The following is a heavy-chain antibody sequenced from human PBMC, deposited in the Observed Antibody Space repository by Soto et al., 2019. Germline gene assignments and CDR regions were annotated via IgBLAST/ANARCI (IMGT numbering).Heavy chain of an antibody. D-gene: IGHD2-15*01. CDR2: IYPGDSDT. CDR3: AKAQYCSGGSCYGWGDAFDI. J-gene: IGHJ3*02. Sequence: GESLKISCKGSGYSFTSYWISWVRQMPGKGLEWMGIIYPGDSDTRYSPSFQGQVTISADKSISTAYLQWSSLRAEDTAVYYSAKAQYCSGGSCYGWGDAFDIWGQGTMVTVSS. CDR1: GYSFTSYW. V-gene: IGHV5-51*01.